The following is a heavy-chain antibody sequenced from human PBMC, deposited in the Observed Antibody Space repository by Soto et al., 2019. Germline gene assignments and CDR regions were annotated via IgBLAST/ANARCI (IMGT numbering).Heavy chain of an antibody. V-gene: IGHV3-33*01. CDR1: GFTFSYYG. D-gene: IGHD2-15*01. CDR2: MWYDGSNK. Sequence: QVRLVESGGGVVQPGRSLRLSCAASGFTFSYYGLHWVRQAPGKGLEWVAFMWYDGSNKYYADSVKGRFTISRDNSKNTLYLQMNSQRAEYTAVYYCARAPSWVAANYYFDYWGQGTLVTVSS. J-gene: IGHJ4*02. CDR3: ARAPSWVAANYYFDY.